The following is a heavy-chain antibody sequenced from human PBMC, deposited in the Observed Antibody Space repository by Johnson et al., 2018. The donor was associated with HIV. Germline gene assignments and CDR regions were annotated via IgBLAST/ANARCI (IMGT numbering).Heavy chain of an antibody. J-gene: IGHJ3*02. V-gene: IGHV3-11*01. D-gene: IGHD1-26*01. CDR1: GFTFSDYY. CDR3: TTVFIVGATPDACDI. Sequence: VQLVESGGGLVKPGGSLRLSCAASGFTFSDYYMSWIRQAPGKGLEWVSYISSSGSTIYYADSVKGRFTISRENAKNSLYLQRNSLKTEDTGVYYCTTVFIVGATPDACDIWGQGTMVTVSS. CDR2: ISSSGSTI.